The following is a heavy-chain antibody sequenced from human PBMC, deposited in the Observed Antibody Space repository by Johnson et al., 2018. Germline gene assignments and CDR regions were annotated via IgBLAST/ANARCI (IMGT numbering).Heavy chain of an antibody. D-gene: IGHD2-21*02. V-gene: IGHV3-30-3*01. CDR1: GFTFTTYS. J-gene: IGHJ3*02. Sequence: VQLVESGGGVVQPGRSLRLSCAASGFTFTTYSMHWVRQAPGKWLEWVAAISSDGINKYYEDSVKGRFTISRDNSKNPLFLQMNSLRAEDTAVYYCARLADCGGGCYSFAFDIWGQGTMVTVSS. CDR2: ISSDGINK. CDR3: ARLADCGGGCYSFAFDI.